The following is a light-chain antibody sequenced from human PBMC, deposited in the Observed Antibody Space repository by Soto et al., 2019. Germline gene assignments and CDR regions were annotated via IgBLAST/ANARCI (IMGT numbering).Light chain of an antibody. V-gene: IGKV1-39*01. CDR2: AAS. CDR3: QQSYNTPPWT. J-gene: IGKJ1*01. CDR1: QRISTY. Sequence: DIRMTQSPSSLSASVGDRVTITCRASQRISTYLNWYQQKPGKAPRLLIYAASSLQSGVPSRFSGSGSGTDFTLTISSLKPADFANYYCQQSYNTPPWTFGQGTKVDI.